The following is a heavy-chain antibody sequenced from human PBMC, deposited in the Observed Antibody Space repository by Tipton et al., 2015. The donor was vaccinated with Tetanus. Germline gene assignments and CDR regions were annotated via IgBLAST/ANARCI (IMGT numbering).Heavy chain of an antibody. Sequence: TLSLTCTVSGGSVSSGSYYWSWIRQPPGKGLEWIGYIYYSGSTNYNPSLKSRVTISVDTSKNQFSLKLSSVTAADTAVYYCARETTVTTGDFYYGMAVWGQGTTVPVSS. CDR2: IYYSGST. CDR1: GGSVSSGSYY. CDR3: ARETTVTTGDFYYGMAV. J-gene: IGHJ6*02. V-gene: IGHV4-61*01. D-gene: IGHD4-17*01.